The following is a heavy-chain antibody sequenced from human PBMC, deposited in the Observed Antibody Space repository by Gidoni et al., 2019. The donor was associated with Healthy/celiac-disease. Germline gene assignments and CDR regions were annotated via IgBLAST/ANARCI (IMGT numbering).Heavy chain of an antibody. V-gene: IGHV1-69*04. Sequence: QVQLVQSGAEVKKPGSSVKVSCKASGGTFRSYAISRVRQAPGQGLEWMGRVIPILGIANYAQKFQGRVTITADKSTSTAYMELSSLRSEDTAVYYCARNRVLIRLALAIEQYGMDVWGQGTTVTVSS. CDR2: VIPILGIA. CDR1: GGTFRSYA. D-gene: IGHD2-8*01. J-gene: IGHJ6*02. CDR3: ARNRVLIRLALAIEQYGMDV.